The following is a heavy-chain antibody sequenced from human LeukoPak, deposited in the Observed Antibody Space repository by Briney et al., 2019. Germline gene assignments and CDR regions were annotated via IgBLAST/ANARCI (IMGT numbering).Heavy chain of an antibody. CDR1: GFAFSSYA. J-gene: IGHJ4*02. D-gene: IGHD6-13*01. CDR3: ARVGSPIAAAGTVY. Sequence: GGSLRLSCTASGFAFSSYAMSWVRQAPGVGLEWVSAIDGGGGRTWHADSVRGRFTISRDNAKSSLYLQMNSLRAEDTAVYYCARVGSPIAAAGTVYWGQGTLVTVSS. CDR2: IDGGGGRT. V-gene: IGHV3-23*01.